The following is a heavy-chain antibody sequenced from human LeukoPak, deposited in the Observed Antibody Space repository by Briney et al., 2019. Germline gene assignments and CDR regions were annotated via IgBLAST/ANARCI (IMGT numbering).Heavy chain of an antibody. CDR2: IYTSGTT. CDR1: GGSISSHY. Sequence: SETLPLTCTVSGGSISSHYWSWIRQPAGKGLELIRRIYTSGTTNYNPSLKSRVTMSVDTSKNQFSLKLSSVTAADTAVYYCARAPTGTGGWNWFDPWGQGTLVTVSS. D-gene: IGHD1-1*01. CDR3: ARAPTGTGGWNWFDP. J-gene: IGHJ5*02. V-gene: IGHV4-4*07.